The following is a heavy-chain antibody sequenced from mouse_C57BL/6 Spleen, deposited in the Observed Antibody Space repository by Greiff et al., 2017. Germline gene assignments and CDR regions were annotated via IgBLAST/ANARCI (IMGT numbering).Heavy chain of an antibody. CDR3: SRNYHSSGYLYYYAMDY. CDR1: GFSLTSYA. J-gene: IGHJ4*01. CDR2: IWTDGGT. D-gene: IGHD3-2*02. V-gene: IGHV2-9-1*01. Sequence: VKLVESGPGLVAPSQSLSITCTVSGFSLTSYAISWVRQPPGKGLEWRGVIWTDGGTNYNSALESRLSISKDNSKSHVCLQMNSLQTDDTARYYCSRNYHSSGYLYYYAMDYWGQGTSVTVSS.